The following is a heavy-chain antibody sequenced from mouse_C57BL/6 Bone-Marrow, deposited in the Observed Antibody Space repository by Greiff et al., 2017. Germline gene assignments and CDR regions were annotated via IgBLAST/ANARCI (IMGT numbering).Heavy chain of an antibody. Sequence: QVQLQQPGAELVRPGTSVKLSCKASGYTFTSYWMHWVKQRPGQGLEWIGVIDPSDSYTNYNQKFKGKATLTVDTYASSAYMQLSSLTSEDSAVYYCARAAVPYAMDYWGQGTSVTVSS. D-gene: IGHD6-1*01. J-gene: IGHJ4*01. CDR3: ARAAVPYAMDY. V-gene: IGHV1-59*01. CDR2: IDPSDSYT. CDR1: GYTFTSYW.